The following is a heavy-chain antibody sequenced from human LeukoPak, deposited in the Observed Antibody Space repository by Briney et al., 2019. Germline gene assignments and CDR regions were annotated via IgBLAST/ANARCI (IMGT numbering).Heavy chain of an antibody. J-gene: IGHJ4*02. CDR2: VYRGGST. CDR3: ARGGDYVVAGYY. V-gene: IGHV3-66*01. D-gene: IGHD4-17*01. Sequence: PGGSPRLSCAASGFTVSTNYMSWVRQAPGKGLEWVSVVYRGGSTDYADSVNGRFTISRDNSKNMLFLQMNSLRAEDTAVYYCARGGDYVVAGYYWGQGTLVTVSS. CDR1: GFTVSTNY.